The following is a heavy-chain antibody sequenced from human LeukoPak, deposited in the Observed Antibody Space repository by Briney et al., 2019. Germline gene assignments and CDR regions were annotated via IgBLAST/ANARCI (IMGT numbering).Heavy chain of an antibody. Sequence: SETLSLTCTVSGGSISSSSYYWGWIRQPPGKGLEWIGSIYYSGSTYYNPSLKSRVTISVDTSKNQFSLKLSSVTAADTAVYYCARSRRTAVFDPWGQGILVTVSS. CDR1: GGSISSSSYY. V-gene: IGHV4-39*07. CDR3: ARSRRTAVFDP. CDR2: IYYSGST. D-gene: IGHD6-6*01. J-gene: IGHJ5*02.